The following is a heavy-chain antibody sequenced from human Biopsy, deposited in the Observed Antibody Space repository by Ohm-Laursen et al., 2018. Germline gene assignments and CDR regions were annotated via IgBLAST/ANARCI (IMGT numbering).Heavy chain of an antibody. CDR1: NVSFSSFY. CDR3: ASVVLGPTNDAFDL. V-gene: IGHV4-34*01. J-gene: IGHJ3*01. D-gene: IGHD3-22*01. CDR2: LSYSGNT. Sequence: GTLSLTCSVYNVSFSSFYWSWIRQPPGKGLEWIGSLSYSGNTYSNPSLKSRVTISVDTSKKQFFLKLTSVTAADTAMYYCASVVLGPTNDAFDLWGQGTMVVVSS.